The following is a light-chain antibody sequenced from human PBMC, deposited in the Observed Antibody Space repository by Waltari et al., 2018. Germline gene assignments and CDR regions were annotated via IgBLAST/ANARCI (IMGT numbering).Light chain of an antibody. Sequence: SYELTQPPSVSVSPGQTASITCSGDNLGDKYACWYQQKPGQSPVLVIYQDTKRPSGIPERFSGSNSGNTATLTISGTQAMDEADYYCQAWDSSTPYVFGPGTKVTVL. CDR1: NLGDKY. CDR3: QAWDSSTPYV. V-gene: IGLV3-1*01. CDR2: QDT. J-gene: IGLJ1*01.